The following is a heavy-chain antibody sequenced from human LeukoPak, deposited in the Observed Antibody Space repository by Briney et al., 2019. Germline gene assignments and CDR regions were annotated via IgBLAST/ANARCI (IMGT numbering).Heavy chain of an antibody. CDR1: GFTFSNAW. Sequence: PGGSLRLSCAASGFTFSNAWMSWVRQAPGKGLEWVGRIKSKTDGGTTDYAAPVKGRFTISRDDSKNTLYLQMNSLKTEDTAVYYCTTDRGYYETIDYWGQGTLVTVSS. D-gene: IGHD3-3*01. V-gene: IGHV3-15*01. CDR2: IKSKTDGGTT. J-gene: IGHJ4*02. CDR3: TTDRGYYETIDY.